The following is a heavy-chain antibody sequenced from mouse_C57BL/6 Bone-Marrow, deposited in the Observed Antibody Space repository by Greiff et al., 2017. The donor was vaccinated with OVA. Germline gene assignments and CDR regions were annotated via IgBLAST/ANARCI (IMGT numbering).Heavy chain of an antibody. CDR1: GFTFSDYG. CDR3: ARPPSYYAGSSSYWYFDV. V-gene: IGHV5-17*01. J-gene: IGHJ1*03. D-gene: IGHD1-1*01. CDR2: ISSGSSTI. Sequence: EVKLLESGGGLVKPGGSLKLSCAASGFTFSDYGMHWVRQAPEKGLEWVAYISSGSSTIYYAYTVQGRFTISRDNAKNTIFLQMTSLRSQDTAMYSCARPPSYYAGSSSYWYFDVWGTGTTVTVSS.